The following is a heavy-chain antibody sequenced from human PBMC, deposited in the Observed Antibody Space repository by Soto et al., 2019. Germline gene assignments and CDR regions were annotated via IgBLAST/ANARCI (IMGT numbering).Heavy chain of an antibody. J-gene: IGHJ5*02. D-gene: IGHD2-21*02. CDR3: AKFYGGNSAHTYTIDP. CDR2: ISSSGGST. V-gene: IGHV3-23*01. Sequence: EVQLLESGGGLVQPGVSLRLSCAASGFTFSSYAMSWVRQAPGKGLEWVSTISSSGGSTHYADSVKGRFTISRDNSKNTLYLQMNSLRAEDTAVYYCAKFYGGNSAHTYTIDPWGQGTLVTVSS. CDR1: GFTFSSYA.